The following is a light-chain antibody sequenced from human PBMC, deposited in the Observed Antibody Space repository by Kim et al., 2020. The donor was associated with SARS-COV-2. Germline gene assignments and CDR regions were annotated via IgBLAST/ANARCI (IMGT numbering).Light chain of an antibody. CDR3: QQSNGYPWT. J-gene: IGKJ1*01. V-gene: IGKV1-9*01. CDR2: AAS. Sequence: IQLTQSPSSLSASIGDRVTITCRASQGISSYLAWYQQKPGKAPKLLIYAASTLQSGVPSRFSGSGSGTDFALTISSLQPEDFATYYCQQSNGYPWTFGQGTKVDIK. CDR1: QGISSY.